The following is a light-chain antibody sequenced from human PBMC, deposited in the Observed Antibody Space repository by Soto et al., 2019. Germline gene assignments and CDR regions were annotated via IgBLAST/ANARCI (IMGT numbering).Light chain of an antibody. CDR3: QSYDSSLRGI. V-gene: IGLV1-40*01. CDR1: SSNIGAGYD. CDR2: GNS. J-gene: IGLJ2*01. Sequence: QSVLTQPPSVSGAPGQRVTISCTGSSSNIGAGYDVHWYEQLPGRAPKLLIYGNSNRPSGVPDRFSGSKSGTSASLAITGLQAEDEADYYCQSYDSSLRGIFGGGTKLTVL.